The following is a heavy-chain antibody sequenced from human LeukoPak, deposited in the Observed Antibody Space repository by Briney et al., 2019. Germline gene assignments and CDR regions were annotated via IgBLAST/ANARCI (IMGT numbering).Heavy chain of an antibody. CDR1: GFTFSSYA. Sequence: GGSLRLSCAASGFTFSSYAMHWVRRAPGKGLEWVAVISYDGSNKYYADSVKGRFTISRDNSKNTLYLQMNSLRAEDTAVYYCARDMVRWGQGTLVTVSS. CDR2: ISYDGSNK. V-gene: IGHV3-30-3*01. D-gene: IGHD3-10*01. J-gene: IGHJ4*02. CDR3: ARDMVR.